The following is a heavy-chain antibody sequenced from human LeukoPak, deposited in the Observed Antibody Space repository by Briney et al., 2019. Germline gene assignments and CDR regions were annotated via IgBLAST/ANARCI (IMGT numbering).Heavy chain of an antibody. Sequence: SVKVSCKASGGTFSSYAISRVRQAPGQGLEWMGGIIPIFGTANYAQKFQGRVTITADESTSTAYMELSRLRSEDTAVYYCASSIGTPYGPRWVDYWGQGTLVTVSS. CDR3: ASSIGTPYGPRWVDY. J-gene: IGHJ4*02. V-gene: IGHV1-69*13. CDR2: IIPIFGTA. D-gene: IGHD3-10*01. CDR1: GGTFSSYA.